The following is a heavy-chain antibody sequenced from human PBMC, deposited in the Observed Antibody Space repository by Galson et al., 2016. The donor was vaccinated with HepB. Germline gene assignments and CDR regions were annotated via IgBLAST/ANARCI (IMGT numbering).Heavy chain of an antibody. V-gene: IGHV3-30*03. Sequence: SLRLSCAASGFTFGSHGIHWVRQAPGKGLDWVAVVSAAGGTAYFADSVKGRFTISRDNSRDTVDLQMNSLRPEDTAVYYCTREGSASRWSFDIWGQGAHVTVSS. CDR1: GFTFGSHG. CDR2: VSAAGGTA. D-gene: IGHD6-13*01. J-gene: IGHJ4*02. CDR3: TREGSASRWSFDI.